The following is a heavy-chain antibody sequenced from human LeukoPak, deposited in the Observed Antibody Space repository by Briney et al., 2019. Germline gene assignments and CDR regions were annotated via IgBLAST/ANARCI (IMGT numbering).Heavy chain of an antibody. CDR2: ISGCGGRP. Sequence: GGPLRLFCAASGFTFSCYAMSWVRPATGQGLDWVSAISGCGGRPYYADSVKGRFTISRDNSKNTLHLQMNSLRAEDTAVYYCAKDAKPYYYDSSGYYYAGAFDIWGQGTMVTVSS. CDR1: GFTFSCYA. J-gene: IGHJ3*02. V-gene: IGHV3-23*01. D-gene: IGHD3-22*01. CDR3: AKDAKPYYYDSSGYYYAGAFDI.